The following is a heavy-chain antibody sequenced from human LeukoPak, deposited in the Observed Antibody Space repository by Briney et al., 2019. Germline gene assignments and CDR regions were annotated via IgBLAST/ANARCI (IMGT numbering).Heavy chain of an antibody. Sequence: PGRSLRLSCAASGFTFDDYAMHWVRQAPGKGLEWVSGISWNSGSIGYADSVKGRFTISRDNAKNSLYLQMNSLRAEDTALYYCAKDVGYSSRGYFDYWGQGTLVTVSS. D-gene: IGHD6-13*01. V-gene: IGHV3-9*01. J-gene: IGHJ4*02. CDR3: AKDVGYSSRGYFDY. CDR2: ISWNSGSI. CDR1: GFTFDDYA.